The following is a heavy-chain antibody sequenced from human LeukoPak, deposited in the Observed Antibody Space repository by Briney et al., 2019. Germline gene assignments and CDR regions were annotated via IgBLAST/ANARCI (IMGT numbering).Heavy chain of an antibody. D-gene: IGHD3-10*01. V-gene: IGHV4-39*07. J-gene: IGHJ3*02. CDR2: IYQSGST. Sequence: SETLPLTCTVSGGSISSSNYFWGWIRQPPGKGPEWIGSIYQSGSTYYTPSLRSRVTMSVDTSKNQFSLRLSSVAAADTAMYYCARALLLWFGESPCAFDIWGQGTMVTVSS. CDR1: GGSISSSNYF. CDR3: ARALLLWFGESPCAFDI.